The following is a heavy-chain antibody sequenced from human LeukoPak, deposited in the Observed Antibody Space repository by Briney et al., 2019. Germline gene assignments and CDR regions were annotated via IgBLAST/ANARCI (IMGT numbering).Heavy chain of an antibody. J-gene: IGHJ6*02. CDR1: GGSFSGYY. CDR3: ARDGLLYYDYYYGMDV. Sequence: PSETLSLTCAVYGGSFSGYYWSWIRQPPGKGLEWIGEISHSGSTNYNPSLKSRVTISVDTSKNQFSLKLSSVTAADTAVYYCARDGLLYYDYYYGMDVWGQGTTVTVSS. V-gene: IGHV4-34*01. CDR2: ISHSGST.